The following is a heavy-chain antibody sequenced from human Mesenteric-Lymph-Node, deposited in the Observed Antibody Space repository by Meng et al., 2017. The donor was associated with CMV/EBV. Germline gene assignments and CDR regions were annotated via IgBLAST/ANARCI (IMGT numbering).Heavy chain of an antibody. Sequence: SETLSLTCAVYGGSFSGYYWAWIRQPPGKGLEWIVSIHYSGRTYHTPSLKSRVSILLDTSKNQFSLKLSSVTAADTAVYYCARRRGLRIQLWFTDWGQGTLVTVSS. D-gene: IGHD5-18*01. CDR3: ARRRGLRIQLWFTD. CDR2: IHYSGRT. J-gene: IGHJ4*02. V-gene: IGHV4-34*01. CDR1: GGSFSGYY.